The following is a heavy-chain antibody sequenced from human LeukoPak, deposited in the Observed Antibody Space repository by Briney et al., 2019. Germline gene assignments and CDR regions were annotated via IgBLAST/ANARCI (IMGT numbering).Heavy chain of an antibody. J-gene: IGHJ4*02. D-gene: IGHD6-19*01. V-gene: IGHV4-34*01. Sequence: SETLSLTCAVYGGSFSGYYWSWIRQPPGKGLEWIGEINHNGSTNYNPSLKSRVTISLDTSKNQFSLRLSSVTAADTAVYYCARDYVGVAGTFDYWGQGTLVTVSS. CDR2: INHNGST. CDR3: ARDYVGVAGTFDY. CDR1: GGSFSGYY.